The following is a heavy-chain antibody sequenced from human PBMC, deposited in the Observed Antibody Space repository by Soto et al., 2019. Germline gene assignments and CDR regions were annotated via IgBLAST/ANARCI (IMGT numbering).Heavy chain of an antibody. Sequence: QVPLVQSGAEVKKPGSSVNVSCKASGGTFSSYAISWVRQAPGQGLEWMGAIIPILKTTNYAQKFQGRVTITADTSTSTAYMELSSLRSEDTAVYFCARDLAGDYWGQGTLVTVSP. J-gene: IGHJ4*02. CDR3: ARDLAGDY. V-gene: IGHV1-69*06. CDR1: GGTFSSYA. CDR2: IIPILKTT.